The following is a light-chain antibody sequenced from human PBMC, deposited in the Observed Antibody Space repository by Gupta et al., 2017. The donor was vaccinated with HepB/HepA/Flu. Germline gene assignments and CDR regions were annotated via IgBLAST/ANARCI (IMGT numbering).Light chain of an antibody. Sequence: DIQVTQSPSSLSASVGDRITITCRASHSISNFLSWYQQKPGKAPNLLIYAASSLQGGVPSRFSGSGSGTDFALTISRLQTEDYATYCCRQTDGDSRTFGQGTKVEIK. CDR1: HSISNF. CDR2: AAS. CDR3: RQTDGDSRT. V-gene: IGKV1-39*01. J-gene: IGKJ1*01.